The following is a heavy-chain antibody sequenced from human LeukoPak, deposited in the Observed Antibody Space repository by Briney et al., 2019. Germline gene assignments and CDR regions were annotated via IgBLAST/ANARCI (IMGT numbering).Heavy chain of an antibody. CDR3: ARTDSSGYLTDY. CDR1: GGTFSSYA. V-gene: IGHV1-69*05. CDR2: IIPIFVTA. J-gene: IGHJ4*02. Sequence: ASVKVSCKASGGTFSSYAISWVRQAPGQGLEWMGRIIPIFVTANYAQKFQGRVTITTDESTSTAYMELSSLRSEDTAVYYCARTDSSGYLTDYWGQGTLVTVSS. D-gene: IGHD3-22*01.